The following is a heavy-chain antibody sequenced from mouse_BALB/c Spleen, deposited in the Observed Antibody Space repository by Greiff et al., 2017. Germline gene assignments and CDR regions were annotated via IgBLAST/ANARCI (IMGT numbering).Heavy chain of an antibody. J-gene: IGHJ2*01. Sequence: EVQVVESGGDLVKPGGSLKLSCAASGFTFSSYGMSWVRQTPDKRLEWVATISSGGCYTYYPDSVKGRFTIARDNAKNTLYLQMSSLKSEDTAMYYSAKRAGTDFDYWGQGTTLTVSS. CDR2: ISSGGCYT. D-gene: IGHD3-3*01. CDR1: GFTFSSYG. V-gene: IGHV5-6*01. CDR3: AKRAGTDFDY.